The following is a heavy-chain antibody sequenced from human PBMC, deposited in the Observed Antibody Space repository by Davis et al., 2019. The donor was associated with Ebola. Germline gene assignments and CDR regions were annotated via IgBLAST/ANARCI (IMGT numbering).Heavy chain of an antibody. D-gene: IGHD2-15*01. Sequence: GESLKISCAASGFTFSTYSMNWVRQAPGKGLEWVSSISSSSSYKYYTDSVKGRFTISRDNAKSSLYLQMNSLRAEDTAVYYCASRYCSGSGCYSFDYWGQGTLVTVSS. CDR2: ISSSSSYK. CDR3: ASRYCSGSGCYSFDY. J-gene: IGHJ4*02. V-gene: IGHV3-21*01. CDR1: GFTFSTYS.